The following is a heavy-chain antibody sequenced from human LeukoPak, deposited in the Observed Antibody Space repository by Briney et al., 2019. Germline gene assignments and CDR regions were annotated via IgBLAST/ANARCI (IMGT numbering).Heavy chain of an antibody. D-gene: IGHD7-27*01. V-gene: IGHV1-18*01. J-gene: IGHJ4*02. CDR2: ISAYNGNT. CDR1: GYTFTSYG. Sequence: ASVKVCCKASGYTFTSYGISWVRQAPGQGLEWMGWISAYNGNTNYAQKVQGRITMTTDRSTSTAYMELRSLRPDDTAVYYCARDNLGFDYWGQGTLVTVS. CDR3: ARDNLGFDY.